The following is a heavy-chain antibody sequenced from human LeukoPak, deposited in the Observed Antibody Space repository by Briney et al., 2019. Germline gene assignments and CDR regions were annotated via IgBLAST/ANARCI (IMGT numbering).Heavy chain of an antibody. J-gene: IGHJ5*02. CDR3: AREGYCSNGVCPTWLDP. CDR2: IYYSGST. Sequence: PSETLSLTCTVSGDSLSSYYWSWIRQPPGKGLAWIGYIYYSGSTNYNPSLKSRVTISVDTSKNQFSLKLSSVTAADTAVYYCAREGYCSNGVCPTWLDPWGQGTLVTVSS. D-gene: IGHD2-8*01. CDR1: GDSLSSYY. V-gene: IGHV4-59*01.